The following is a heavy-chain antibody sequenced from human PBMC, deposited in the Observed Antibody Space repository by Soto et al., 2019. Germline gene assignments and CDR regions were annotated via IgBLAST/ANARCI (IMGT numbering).Heavy chain of an antibody. Sequence: GGSLRLSCAASGFTFSSYAMSWVRQAPGKGLEWVSAISGSGGSTYYADSVKGRFTISRDNSKNTLYLQMNSLRAEDTAVYYCAKRAGTTYLEYYHYYMAVWGKGTTVTVSS. J-gene: IGHJ6*03. D-gene: IGHD1-7*01. CDR2: ISGSGGST. V-gene: IGHV3-23*01. CDR1: GFTFSSYA. CDR3: AKRAGTTYLEYYHYYMAV.